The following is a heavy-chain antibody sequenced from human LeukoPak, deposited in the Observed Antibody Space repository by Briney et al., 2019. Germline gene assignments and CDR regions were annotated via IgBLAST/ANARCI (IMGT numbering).Heavy chain of an antibody. CDR1: GFTFSNYW. CDR2: IDRDGGDK. J-gene: IGHJ4*02. V-gene: IGHV3-7*03. D-gene: IGHD2-15*01. CDR3: AREYCSGGTCYAPGY. Sequence: PGGSLRLSCAASGFTFSNYWMSWVRQTPGKRLEWVANIDRDGGDKYYVDSVKGRFTLSRDNAKNSLYLQMNSLRAEDTATHYCAREYCSGGTCYAPGYWGQGTLVTVSS.